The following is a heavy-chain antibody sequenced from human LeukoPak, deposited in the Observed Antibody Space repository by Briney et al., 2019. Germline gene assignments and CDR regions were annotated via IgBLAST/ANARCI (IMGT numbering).Heavy chain of an antibody. D-gene: IGHD6-19*01. CDR2: IYYSGST. V-gene: IGHV4-59*01. Sequence: PSETLSLTCTVSGGSISSYYWSWIRQPPGKGLEWIGYIYYSGSTNYNPSLKSRVTISVDTSKNQFSLKLSSVTAADTAVYYCARDRGSGWWDYWGQGTLVTVSS. CDR3: ARDRGSGWWDY. J-gene: IGHJ4*02. CDR1: GGSISSYY.